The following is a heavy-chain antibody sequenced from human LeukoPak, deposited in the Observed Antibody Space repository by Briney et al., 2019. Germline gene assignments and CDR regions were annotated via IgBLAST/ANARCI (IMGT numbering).Heavy chain of an antibody. V-gene: IGHV1-69*04. J-gene: IGHJ4*02. D-gene: IGHD2-21*01. CDR2: IIPILGIA. Sequence: SVKVSCKASGGTFSSYAISWVRQAPGQGLEWMGRIIPILGIANYAQKFQGRVTITADKSTSTAYMELSSLRSEDTDVYYCARDSGDGESVYWGQGTLVTVSS. CDR3: ARDSGDGESVY. CDR1: GGTFSSYA.